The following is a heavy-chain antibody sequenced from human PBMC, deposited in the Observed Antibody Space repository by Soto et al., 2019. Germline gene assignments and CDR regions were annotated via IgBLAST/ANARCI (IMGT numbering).Heavy chain of an antibody. CDR3: ARDLTRRYGDYVEAHSYYGMDV. Sequence: EASVKVSCKASGGTFSSYAISWVRQAPGQGLEWMGGIIPIFGTANYAQKFQGRVTITADESTSTAYMELSSLRSEDTAVYYCARDLTRRYGDYVEAHSYYGMDVWGQGTTVTVSS. J-gene: IGHJ6*02. D-gene: IGHD4-17*01. V-gene: IGHV1-69*13. CDR2: IIPIFGTA. CDR1: GGTFSSYA.